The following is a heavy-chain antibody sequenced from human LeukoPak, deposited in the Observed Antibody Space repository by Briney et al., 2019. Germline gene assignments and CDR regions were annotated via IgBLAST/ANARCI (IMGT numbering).Heavy chain of an antibody. CDR2: ISHDGNNK. V-gene: IGHV3-30*03. Sequence: GRSLRLSCAASGFPFSDYGMYWVRQAPGKGLEWLAVISHDGNNKYYADSVKGRITISRDNSMNTLYLQMNSLRAEDTAVYYCARRATTERGHSYGLDYWGQGTLVTVSS. D-gene: IGHD5-18*01. CDR1: GFPFSDYG. J-gene: IGHJ4*02. CDR3: ARRATTERGHSYGLDY.